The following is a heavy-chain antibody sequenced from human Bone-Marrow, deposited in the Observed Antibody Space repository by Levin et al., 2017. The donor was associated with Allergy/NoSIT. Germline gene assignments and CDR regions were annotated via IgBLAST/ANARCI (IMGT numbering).Heavy chain of an antibody. J-gene: IGHJ3*02. CDR3: AKVPSGGYWGVFDAFDI. CDR1: GFTFSSYG. V-gene: IGHV3-30*18. Sequence: PGGSLRLSCAASGFTFSSYGMHWVRQAPGKGLEWVAVISYDGSNKYYADSVKGRFTISRDNSKNTLYLQMNSLRAEDTAVYYCAKVPSGGYWGVFDAFDIWGQGTMVTVSS. D-gene: IGHD2-21*01. CDR2: ISYDGSNK.